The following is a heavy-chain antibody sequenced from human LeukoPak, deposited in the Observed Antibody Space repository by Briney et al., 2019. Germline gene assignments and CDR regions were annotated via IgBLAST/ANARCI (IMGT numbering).Heavy chain of an antibody. CDR3: ARDRDSSSWSSRRVGDYFDY. J-gene: IGHJ4*02. CDR1: GFTFSNYG. Sequence: GGSLRLSCAASGFTFSNYGMSWVRQAPGKGLEWVSSISGSGDSTYYADSVKGRFTISRDNSKNTLYLQMNSLRAEDTAVYYCARDRDSSSWSSRRVGDYFDYWGQGTLVTVSS. D-gene: IGHD6-13*01. V-gene: IGHV3-23*01. CDR2: ISGSGDST.